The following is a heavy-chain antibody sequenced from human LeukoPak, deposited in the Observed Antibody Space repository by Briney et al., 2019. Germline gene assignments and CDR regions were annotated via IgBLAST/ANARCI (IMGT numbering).Heavy chain of an antibody. Sequence: GESLKISCKGSGYTFTNYWIGWVRQMPGKGLEFMGIFYPGDSDTRYSPSFQGQVTISADKSISTAYLQWSSLKASDTAMYYCARVRIVGATFFDYWGQGTLVTVSS. CDR3: ARVRIVGATFFDY. CDR1: GYTFTNYW. D-gene: IGHD1-26*01. J-gene: IGHJ4*02. V-gene: IGHV5-51*01. CDR2: FYPGDSDT.